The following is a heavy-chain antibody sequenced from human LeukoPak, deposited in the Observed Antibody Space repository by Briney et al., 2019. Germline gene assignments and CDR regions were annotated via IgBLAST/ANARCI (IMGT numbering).Heavy chain of an antibody. Sequence: GGSLRLSCAPSGFTPSSYSMNWVRPAPGKGMGWVSYITRSSADMYYADSVKGRFTISRDNVKNSLFLQMNSLRDEDTGVYYCVRDGSSGSTAFDYWGQGTLVTVSS. J-gene: IGHJ4*02. D-gene: IGHD1-26*01. CDR2: ITRSSADM. CDR1: GFTPSSYS. CDR3: VRDGSSGSTAFDY. V-gene: IGHV3-48*02.